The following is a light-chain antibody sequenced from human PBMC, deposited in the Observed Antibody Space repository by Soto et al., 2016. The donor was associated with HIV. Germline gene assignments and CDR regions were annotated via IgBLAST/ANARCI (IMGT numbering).Light chain of an antibody. V-gene: IGLV3-21*03. Sequence: SYVLSQPPSLSVAPRKTARITCGGDNVGSKSVQWYQQKPGQAPVLVVYDDSDRPSGIPERFSGSNSGNTATLTISGVEAGDEADYYCQVWDVSSDLVVFGGGTKLTV. CDR1: NVGSKS. CDR3: QVWDVSSDLVV. CDR2: DDS. J-gene: IGLJ2*01.